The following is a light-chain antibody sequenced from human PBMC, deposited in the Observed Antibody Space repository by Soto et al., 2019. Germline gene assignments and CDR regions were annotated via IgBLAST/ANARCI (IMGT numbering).Light chain of an antibody. V-gene: IGKV1-9*01. CDR1: QGISTS. Sequence: IQLTQSPSSLSASVGDRVTITCRASQGISTSLAWYQQKPGKAPKLLIYTSSTLQSGVPSRFSGSGSGTDFTLTINSLQPEDFATYYCQHYNSYSEAFGQGTKVELK. CDR2: TSS. CDR3: QHYNSYSEA. J-gene: IGKJ1*01.